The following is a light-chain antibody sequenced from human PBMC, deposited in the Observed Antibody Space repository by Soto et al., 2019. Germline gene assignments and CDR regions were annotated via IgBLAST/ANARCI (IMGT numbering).Light chain of an antibody. Sequence: QSVLTQQPSVSGAPGQRITISCTGRHSNLGAGYDVHWYQQFPGTAPKLLIFGNTKRPSGVPDRFSGSKSGSSAYLAITGLQAEDEADYYCQSSDSSLSAFHVFGTGTKLTVL. CDR2: GNT. V-gene: IGLV1-40*01. J-gene: IGLJ1*01. CDR1: HSNLGAGYD. CDR3: QSSDSSLSAFHV.